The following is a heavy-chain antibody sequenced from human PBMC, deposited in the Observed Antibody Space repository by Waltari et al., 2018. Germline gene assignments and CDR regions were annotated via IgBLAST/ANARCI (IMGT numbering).Heavy chain of an antibody. CDR1: GGTFSSYS. J-gene: IGHJ5*02. D-gene: IGHD2-21*01. CDR3: ARERYCGGDCYSGWFDP. CDR2: IIPIFGTA. Sequence: QVQLVQSGAEVKKPGSSVKVSCKASGGTFSSYSISWVRKAPGQGLEWMGGIIPIFGTANYAQKFQGRVTITADESTSTAYMELSSLRSEDTAVYYCARERYCGGDCYSGWFDPWGQGTLVTVSS. V-gene: IGHV1-69*12.